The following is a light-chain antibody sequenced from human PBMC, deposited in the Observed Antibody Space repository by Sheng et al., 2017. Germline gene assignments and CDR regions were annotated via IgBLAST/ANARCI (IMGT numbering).Light chain of an antibody. CDR2: WAS. V-gene: IGKV4-1*01. CDR1: QSVLYSSNNKNY. J-gene: IGKJ2*01. Sequence: DIVMTQSPDSLAVSLGERATINCKSSQSVLYSSNNKNYIAWYQQIPGQPPRLLIYWASTRESGVPDRFSGSGSGTDFTLTISNLQAEDVAVYYCQQYYSTPYTFGQGTKLEIK. CDR3: QQYYSTPYT.